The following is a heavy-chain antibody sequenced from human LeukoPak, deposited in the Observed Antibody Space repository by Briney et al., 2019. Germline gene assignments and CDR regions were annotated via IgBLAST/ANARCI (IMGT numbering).Heavy chain of an antibody. CDR2: ISGSSDTI. J-gene: IGHJ4*02. D-gene: IGHD1-1*01. Sequence: GGSLRLSCAASGFTFSKHTMHWVRQAPGKGLEWVSDISGSSDTIYYADSVKGRFTISRDNAKNSLYLQMNSLRAEDTAVYYCARTGTPLDYWGQETLVTVSS. CDR3: ARTGTPLDY. V-gene: IGHV3-48*01. CDR1: GFTFSKHT.